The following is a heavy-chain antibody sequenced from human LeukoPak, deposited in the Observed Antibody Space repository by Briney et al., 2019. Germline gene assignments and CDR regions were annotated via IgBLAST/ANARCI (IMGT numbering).Heavy chain of an antibody. V-gene: IGHV1-69*05. CDR2: ITPMYGRT. D-gene: IGHD1-1*01. Sequence: SVTVSCTASGGTFRSYAITWVRQVRGQGLEWMGGITPMYGRTNYGHKFQGRVTITTDESMGTVYMELSSLTYDDTAVYYCARDRGLTMTTAGFAPWGQGTLVTVSS. J-gene: IGHJ5*02. CDR1: GGTFRSYA. CDR3: ARDRGLTMTTAGFAP.